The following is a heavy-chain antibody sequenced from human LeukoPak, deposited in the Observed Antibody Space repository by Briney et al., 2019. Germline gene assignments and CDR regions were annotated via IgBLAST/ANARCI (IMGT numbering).Heavy chain of an antibody. V-gene: IGHV4-34*01. CDR1: GGSFSANY. Sequence: SETLSLTCAVSGGSFSANYWSWIRQPPGGGLEWIAEIYPSGATQYNPSLTGRVTISADRSKSQFSLRLSSVTAADTAVYYRAGYQLWFQNDVWGQGTLVTVSS. CDR3: AGYQLWFQNDV. D-gene: IGHD3-22*01. J-gene: IGHJ4*02. CDR2: IYPSGAT.